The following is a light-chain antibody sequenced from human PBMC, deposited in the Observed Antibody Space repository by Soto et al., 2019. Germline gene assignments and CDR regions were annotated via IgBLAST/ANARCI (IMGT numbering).Light chain of an antibody. Sequence: AIQMTQSPSSLSASVGDRVTITCRASQDIRNDLGWYQEKVGQAPKLLIYAASKLQSGVPSRFSGSGSGTYFTLTISSLQTEDFATYYCLQDYNYPWTFGQGTKVEI. CDR2: AAS. CDR1: QDIRND. CDR3: LQDYNYPWT. V-gene: IGKV1-6*01. J-gene: IGKJ1*01.